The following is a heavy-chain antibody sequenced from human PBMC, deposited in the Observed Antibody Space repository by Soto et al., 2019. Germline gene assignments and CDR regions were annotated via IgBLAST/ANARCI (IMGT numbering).Heavy chain of an antibody. V-gene: IGHV4-59*01. CDR3: ARDVKWDSCSGGSCYRSETFDP. Sequence: QVQLQESGPGLVKPSDTLSLTCTVSGASISQYYWSWIRQPPGKGLEWIGYIYFSGSTNYNPSLKGRVTMSVGLSKNQFSLRLSSMTAADTAVYYCARDVKWDSCSGGSCYRSETFDPWGQGTLVTVSS. D-gene: IGHD2-15*01. CDR2: IYFSGST. CDR1: GASISQYY. J-gene: IGHJ5*02.